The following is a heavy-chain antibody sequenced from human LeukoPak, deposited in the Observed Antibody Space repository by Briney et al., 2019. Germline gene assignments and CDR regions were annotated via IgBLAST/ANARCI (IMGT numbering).Heavy chain of an antibody. V-gene: IGHV3-23*01. J-gene: IGHJ4*02. CDR1: GFTFSSYA. Sequence: GGSLRLSCAASGFTFSSYAMSWVRQAPGKGLEWVSAISGSGSTTYYADPVKGRFTISRDNSKNTLYLQMNSLRAEDTAVYYCAKSPHYGGNPPRHNFDYWGQGTLVTVSS. CDR2: ISGSGSTT. D-gene: IGHD2-21*01. CDR3: AKSPHYGGNPPRHNFDY.